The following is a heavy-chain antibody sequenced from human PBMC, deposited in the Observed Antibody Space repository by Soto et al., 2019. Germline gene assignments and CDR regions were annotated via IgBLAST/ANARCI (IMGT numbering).Heavy chain of an antibody. J-gene: IGHJ5*02. CDR1: GGSVNGYY. D-gene: IGHD3-3*01. Sequence: SETLFLTCAVYGGSVNGYYWNWIRQPPGKGLEWIGEINHTGGTHYNPSLKGRVTMSVDTSKNQFSLRLISVTAADTAIYYCATRITVFGLLIPPFDPWGQGTQVTVSS. V-gene: IGHV4-34*01. CDR2: INHTGGT. CDR3: ATRITVFGLLIPPFDP.